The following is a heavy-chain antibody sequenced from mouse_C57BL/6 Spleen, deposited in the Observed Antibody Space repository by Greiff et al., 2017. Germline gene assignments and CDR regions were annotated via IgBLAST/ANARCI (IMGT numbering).Heavy chain of an antibody. Sequence: VQLQQSGPVLVKPGASVKMSCKASGYTFTDYYMNWVKQSHGTSLEWIGVINPDNGGTSYNQKFKGKATLTVEKSSNTAYMELNSLTSEDSAVYYCARGYGQRRYFDVWGTGTTVTVSS. CDR2: INPDNGGT. D-gene: IGHD1-1*02. CDR3: ARGYGQRRYFDV. V-gene: IGHV1-19*01. CDR1: GYTFTDYY. J-gene: IGHJ1*03.